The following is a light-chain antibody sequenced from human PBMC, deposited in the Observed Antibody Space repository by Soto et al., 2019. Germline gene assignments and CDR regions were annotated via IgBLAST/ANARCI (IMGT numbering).Light chain of an antibody. CDR2: AAS. J-gene: IGKJ3*01. V-gene: IGKV1-39*01. CDR3: QQSYIRFT. Sequence: DIQMTQSPSSLSAFVGDRVTITCRSRQTISSYLNWYQQKPGKAPKVLIYAASYLQTGVSSRFSGRGSGTDFTLTIDSLQPEDAATYYCQQSYIRFTFGPGTKVAI. CDR1: QTISSY.